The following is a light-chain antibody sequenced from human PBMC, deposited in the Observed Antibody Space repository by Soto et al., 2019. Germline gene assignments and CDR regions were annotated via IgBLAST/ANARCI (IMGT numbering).Light chain of an antibody. CDR2: DAS. CDR3: QQRSNWPT. Sequence: EIVLTQSPATLSLSPGERDTISCRASQSVSSYLAWYQQKPGQAPRLLIYDASNRATGIPARFSGSGSGTDFTLTISSLEPEDFAVYYCQQRSNWPTFGGGTKV. CDR1: QSVSSY. V-gene: IGKV3-11*01. J-gene: IGKJ4*01.